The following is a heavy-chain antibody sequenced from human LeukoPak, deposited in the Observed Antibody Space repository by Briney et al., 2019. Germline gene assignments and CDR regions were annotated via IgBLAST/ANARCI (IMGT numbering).Heavy chain of an antibody. CDR3: ARIQYWYFDL. J-gene: IGHJ2*01. V-gene: IGHV3-48*03. CDR2: ISSSGSTI. CDR1: GFTFSSYE. Sequence: SGGSLRLSCAASGFTFSSYEMNWVRQAPGKGLEWVSYISSSGSTIYYADSVKGRFTISRDNAKNSLYLQMNSLRAEDTAVYYCARIQYWYFDLWGRGTLVTVSS.